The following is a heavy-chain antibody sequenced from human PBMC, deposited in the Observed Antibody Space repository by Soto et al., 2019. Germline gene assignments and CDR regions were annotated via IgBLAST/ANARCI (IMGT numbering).Heavy chain of an antibody. Sequence: ASVKVSCKASGYTFTSYGISWVRQAPGQGLEWMGWISAYNGNTNYAQKLQGRVTMTTDTSTSTAYMELRSLRSDDMAVYYCAIDSSGYDFVNWFDPWGQGTLVTVSS. CDR3: AIDSSGYDFVNWFDP. CDR2: ISAYNGNT. CDR1: GYTFTSYG. J-gene: IGHJ5*02. V-gene: IGHV1-18*03. D-gene: IGHD5-12*01.